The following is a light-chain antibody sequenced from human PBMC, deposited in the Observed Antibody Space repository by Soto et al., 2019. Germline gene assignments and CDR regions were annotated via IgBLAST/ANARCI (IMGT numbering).Light chain of an antibody. CDR3: QVWDSGSDL. J-gene: IGLJ2*01. V-gene: IGLV3-21*02. CDR2: DDS. CDR1: NIGYKT. Sequence: SYELTQSPSVSVAPGQTATFICGGDNIGYKTVHWYQQRPGQAPVLVVYDDSDRPSGIPERFSGSNSGNTATLTINRVEAGDEADYYCQVWDSGSDLFGGGTKVTVL.